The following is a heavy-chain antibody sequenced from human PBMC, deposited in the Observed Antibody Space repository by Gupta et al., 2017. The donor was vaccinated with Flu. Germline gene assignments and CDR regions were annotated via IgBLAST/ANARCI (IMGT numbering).Heavy chain of an antibody. D-gene: IGHD3-22*01. V-gene: IGHV4-34*01. CDR3: ARGRRSGYPVIPGFGGNNYFDY. CDR2: INHSGST. Sequence: EWIGEINHSGSTNYNPSLKSRVTISVDTSKNQFSLKLSSVTAADTAVYYCARGRRSGYPVIPGFGGNNYFDYWGQGTLVTVSS. J-gene: IGHJ4*02.